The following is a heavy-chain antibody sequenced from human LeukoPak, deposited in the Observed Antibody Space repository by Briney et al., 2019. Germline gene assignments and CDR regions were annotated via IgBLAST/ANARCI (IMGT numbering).Heavy chain of an antibody. D-gene: IGHD6-13*01. V-gene: IGHV5-51*01. CDR1: GYSFTNYW. J-gene: IGHJ4*02. Sequence: GESLKISCKGSGYSFTNYWIDWVRQMPGKGLEWMGIIDPGDSDIRYSPSFQGQVTISADKSISTAYLQWSSLKASDTAMYYCARREGLVGSRIDYWGQGTLVTVSP. CDR3: ARREGLVGSRIDY. CDR2: IDPGDSDI.